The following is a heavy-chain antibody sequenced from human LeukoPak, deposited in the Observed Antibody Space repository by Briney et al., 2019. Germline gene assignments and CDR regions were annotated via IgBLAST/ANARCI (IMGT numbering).Heavy chain of an antibody. CDR2: ISSSGSTI. CDR3: ARAPVTTEHFYDY. D-gene: IGHD4-17*01. V-gene: IGHV3-11*01. Sequence: GGPLRLSCAASGFTFSDYYMSWIRQAPGKGLEWVSYISSSGSTIYYADSVKGRFTISRDNAKNSLYLQMNSLRAEDTAVYYCARAPVTTEHFYDYWGQGTLVTVSS. J-gene: IGHJ4*02. CDR1: GFTFSDYY.